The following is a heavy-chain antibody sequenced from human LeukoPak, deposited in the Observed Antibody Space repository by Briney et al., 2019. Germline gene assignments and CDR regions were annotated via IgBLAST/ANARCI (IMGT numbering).Heavy chain of an antibody. D-gene: IGHD3-16*02. V-gene: IGHV1-69*13. CDR3: ARDLARGSDDYVWGSYRIFDY. J-gene: IGHJ4*02. CDR1: GGTFSSYA. CDR2: IIPIFGTA. Sequence: GASVKVSCKASGGTFSSYAISWVRQAPGQGLEWMGGIIPIFGTANYAQKFQGRVTITADESTSTAYMELSSLRSEDTAVYYCARDLARGSDDYVWGSYRIFDYWGQGTLVTVSS.